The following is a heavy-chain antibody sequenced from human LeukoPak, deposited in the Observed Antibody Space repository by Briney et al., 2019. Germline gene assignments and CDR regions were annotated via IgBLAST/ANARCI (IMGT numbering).Heavy chain of an antibody. J-gene: IGHJ2*01. CDR2: MYTSGRT. CDR3: ARALAYDNSWTWYLRP. Sequence: PSETLSLTCTVSGGSTSNYYWSWIRQPAGKPLEWIGRMYTSGRTDYNPSLKSRVTMSIDTSENQLSLMLSSVTVADPAVYYCARALAYDNSWTWYLRPRGRGPLVTVSS. CDR1: GGSTSNYY. V-gene: IGHV4-4*07. D-gene: IGHD4-23*01.